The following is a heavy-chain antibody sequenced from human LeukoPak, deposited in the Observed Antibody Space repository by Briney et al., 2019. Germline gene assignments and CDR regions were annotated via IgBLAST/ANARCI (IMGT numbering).Heavy chain of an antibody. Sequence: GGSLRLSCAVSGFRFSSQWMTWVRQAPGTGLEWVATINSDGSAKYHVDSVKGRFTISRDNAKNLVYLQMSIPRAEDTAVYYCADLGTSDCGQGTLVTVSS. V-gene: IGHV3-7*01. CDR1: GFRFSSQW. D-gene: IGHD1-7*01. CDR2: INSDGSAK. J-gene: IGHJ4*02. CDR3: ADLGTSD.